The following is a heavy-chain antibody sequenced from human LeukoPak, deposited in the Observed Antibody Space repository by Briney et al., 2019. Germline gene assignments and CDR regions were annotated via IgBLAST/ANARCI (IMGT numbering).Heavy chain of an antibody. J-gene: IGHJ3*02. CDR3: TTDLGARDAFDI. Sequence: PGGSLRLSCAASGFTFSNAWMNWVRQAPGKGLEWVGRIKSKTDGGTTDYAAPVKGRFTISRDDSKNTLYLQMNGLKTEDTAVYYCTTDLGARDAFDIWGQGTMVTVSS. CDR1: GFTFSNAW. V-gene: IGHV3-15*07. D-gene: IGHD1-26*01. CDR2: IKSKTDGGTT.